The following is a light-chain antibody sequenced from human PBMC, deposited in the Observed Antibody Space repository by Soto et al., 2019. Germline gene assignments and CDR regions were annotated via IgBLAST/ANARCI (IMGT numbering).Light chain of an antibody. CDR3: SSYSGSTTHIL. J-gene: IGLJ2*01. CDR1: SSDIGGYNY. Sequence: QSALTQPASVSGSPGQSITISCTGSSSDIGGYNYVSWYQQHPGKAPKLIIYDVTYRPSGFSYRFSASKSGSTASLTISGLQPEDEADYYCSSYSGSTTHILFGGGTKLTVL. CDR2: DVT. V-gene: IGLV2-14*01.